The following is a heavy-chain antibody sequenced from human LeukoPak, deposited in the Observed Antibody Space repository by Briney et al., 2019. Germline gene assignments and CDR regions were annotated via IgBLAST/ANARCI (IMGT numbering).Heavy chain of an antibody. D-gene: IGHD5-12*01. Sequence: GGSLRLSCAASGFTFTSYEMNWVRQAPGKGLKWFSYISSSGSTIYYADSVRGRFTISRDNAKNSLYLQMNSLRAEDTAVYYCARIMVATTREAFDYWGQGTLVTVSS. CDR2: ISSSGSTI. CDR3: ARIMVATTREAFDY. J-gene: IGHJ4*02. V-gene: IGHV3-48*03. CDR1: GFTFTSYE.